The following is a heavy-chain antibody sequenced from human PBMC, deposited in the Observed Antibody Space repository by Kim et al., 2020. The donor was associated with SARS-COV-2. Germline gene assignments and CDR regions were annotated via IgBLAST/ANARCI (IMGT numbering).Heavy chain of an antibody. V-gene: IGHV3-11*01. CDR3: AREIGSWSSENWFDP. CDR2: ISSSGSTI. CDR1: GFTFSDYY. D-gene: IGHD6-13*01. Sequence: GGSLRLSCAASGFTFSDYYMSWIRQAPGKGLEWVSYISSSGSTIYYADSVKGRFTISRDNAKNSLYLQMNSLRAEDTAVYYCAREIGSWSSENWFDPWGQGTLVTVSS. J-gene: IGHJ5*02.